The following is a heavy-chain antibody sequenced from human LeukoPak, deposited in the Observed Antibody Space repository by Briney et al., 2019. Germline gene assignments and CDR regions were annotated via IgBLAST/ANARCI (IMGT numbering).Heavy chain of an antibody. CDR1: GGTFSSYA. CDR2: IIPIFGTA. Sequence: ASVKVSCKASGGTFSSYAISWVRQAPGQGLEWMGGIIPIFGTANYAQKFQGRVTITADESTSTAYMELSSLRSEDTAVYYCARDPWIYNSGSYFYWGQGTLVTVSS. V-gene: IGHV1-69*01. J-gene: IGHJ4*02. D-gene: IGHD1-26*01. CDR3: ARDPWIYNSGSYFY.